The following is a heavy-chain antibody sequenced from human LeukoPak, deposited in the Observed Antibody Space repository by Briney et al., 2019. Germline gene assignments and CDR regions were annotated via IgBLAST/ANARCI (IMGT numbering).Heavy chain of an antibody. D-gene: IGHD2-2*01. CDR3: ARDVGCSSTSCYLAFDI. Sequence: SETLSLTCAVYGGSFSGCYWSWIRQPPGKGLEWIGEINHSGSTNYNPSLKSRVTISVDTSKNQFSLKLSSVTAADTAVYYCARDVGCSSTSCYLAFDIWGQGTMVTVSS. CDR2: INHSGST. J-gene: IGHJ3*02. CDR1: GGSFSGCY. V-gene: IGHV4-34*01.